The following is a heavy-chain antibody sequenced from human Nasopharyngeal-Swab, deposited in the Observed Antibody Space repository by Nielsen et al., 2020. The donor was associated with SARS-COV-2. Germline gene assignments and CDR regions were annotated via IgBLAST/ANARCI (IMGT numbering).Heavy chain of an antibody. J-gene: IGHJ6*02. Sequence: GGSLRLSCAASGFTFSSYAMSWVRQAPGKGLEWVSAISGSGGSTSYADSVRGRFTISRDNAKNTLYLQMNSLRAEDTAVYYCARDPDYYGSGLVDVWGQGTTVTVSS. CDR2: ISGSGGST. V-gene: IGHV3-23*01. CDR1: GFTFSSYA. CDR3: ARDPDYYGSGLVDV. D-gene: IGHD3-10*01.